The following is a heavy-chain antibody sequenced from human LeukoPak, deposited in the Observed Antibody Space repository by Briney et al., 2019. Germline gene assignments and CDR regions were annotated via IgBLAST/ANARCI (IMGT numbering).Heavy chain of an antibody. CDR1: GYSFTNYW. D-gene: IGHD4-23*01. V-gene: IGHV5-51*01. CDR2: IYPADSNA. J-gene: IGHJ4*02. CDR3: ARVSGNGDCFDH. Sequence: GESLKISCKGSGYSFTNYWIAWVRQMPGKGLECMGIIYPADSNARYSPSFQGQVTISADKSISTAFLQWSSLKTSDTAMYYCARVSGNGDCFDHWGQGTLVTVSS.